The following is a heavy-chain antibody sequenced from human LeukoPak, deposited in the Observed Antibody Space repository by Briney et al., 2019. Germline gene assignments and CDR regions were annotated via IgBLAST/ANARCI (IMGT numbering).Heavy chain of an antibody. CDR1: GYTFTDYY. CDR3: AVLGIVVVIASEGWFDP. CDR2: VDPEDGET. V-gene: IGHV1-69-2*01. J-gene: IGHJ5*02. D-gene: IGHD2-21*01. Sequence: GASVKVSCKASGYTFTDYYMHWVQQAPGKGLEWMGRVDPEDGETIYAEKFQGRVTITADTSTDTAYMELSSLRSEDTAVYYCAVLGIVVVIASEGWFDPWGQGTLVTVSS.